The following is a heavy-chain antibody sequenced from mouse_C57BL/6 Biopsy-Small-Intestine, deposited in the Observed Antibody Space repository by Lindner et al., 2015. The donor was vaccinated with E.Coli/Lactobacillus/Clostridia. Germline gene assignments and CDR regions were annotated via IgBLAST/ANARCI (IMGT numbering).Heavy chain of an antibody. CDR3: ARKSNYDYAMDY. Sequence: VQLQESGAELVKPGASVKMSCKASGYTFTTYPIEWMKQNHGKSLEWIGNFHPYNDDTEYNEKFKDKATLTVEKSSSTVYLELSRLTSDDSAVYYCARKSNYDYAMDYWGQGTSVTVSS. D-gene: IGHD2-5*01. CDR1: GYTFTTYP. CDR2: FHPYNDDT. J-gene: IGHJ4*01. V-gene: IGHV1-47*01.